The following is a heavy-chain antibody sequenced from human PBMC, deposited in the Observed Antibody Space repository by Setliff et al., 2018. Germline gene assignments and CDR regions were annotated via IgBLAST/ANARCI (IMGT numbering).Heavy chain of an antibody. Sequence: SETLSLTCAVSGFSISSGYYWGWLRQPPGEGLEWIVNIHYSGTTYYNASLKSRVTMSVDTSKNQFSLNLSSVTAADTAVYYCARTGTYRYFDYWGQGALVTVSS. V-gene: IGHV4-38-2*01. J-gene: IGHJ4*02. CDR1: GFSISSGYY. CDR2: IHYSGTT. D-gene: IGHD1-26*01. CDR3: ARTGTYRYFDY.